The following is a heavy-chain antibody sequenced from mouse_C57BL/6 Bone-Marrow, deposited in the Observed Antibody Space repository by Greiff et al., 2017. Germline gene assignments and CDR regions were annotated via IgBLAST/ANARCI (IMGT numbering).Heavy chain of an antibody. CDR1: GYTFTSYW. J-gene: IGHJ3*01. D-gene: IGHD2-1*01. Sequence: QVQLKQPGAELVMPGASVKLSCKASGYTFTSYWMHWVKQRPGQGLEWIGEIDPSDSYTNYNQKFKGKSTLTVDKSSSTAYMQLSSLTSEDSAVYYCARFGNYPSGFAYWGQGTLVTVSA. CDR2: IDPSDSYT. CDR3: ARFGNYPSGFAY. V-gene: IGHV1-69*01.